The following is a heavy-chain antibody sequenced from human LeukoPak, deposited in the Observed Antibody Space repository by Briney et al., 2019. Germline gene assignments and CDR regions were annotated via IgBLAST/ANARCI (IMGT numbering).Heavy chain of an antibody. CDR2: ISWNSGSI. J-gene: IGHJ4*02. Sequence: GRSLRLSCAASGFTFDDYAMHWVRQAPGKGLEWVSGISWNSGSIGYADSVKGRFTISRDNAKNSLYLQMNSLRAEDTALYYCAKDNWATVTTRVDYRGQGTLVTVSS. V-gene: IGHV3-9*01. CDR1: GFTFDDYA. CDR3: AKDNWATVTTRVDY. D-gene: IGHD4-17*01.